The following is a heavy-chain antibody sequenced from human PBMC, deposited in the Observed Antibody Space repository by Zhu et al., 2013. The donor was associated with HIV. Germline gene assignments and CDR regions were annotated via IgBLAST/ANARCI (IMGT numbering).Heavy chain of an antibody. J-gene: IGHJ4*02. CDR3: ARDRMYHGYDWD. CDR2: ISSSGTTI. CDR1: GFTFSSYA. Sequence: EVQLVESGGGVVQPGRFLRLSCAASGFTFSSYAMHWVRQAPGKGLEWVSYISSSGTTIYYADSVKGRFTTSRDNAKNSLYLQMNSLRAEDTAIYYCARDRMYHGYDWDWGQGTLVTVSS. D-gene: IGHD5-12*01. V-gene: IGHV3-48*03.